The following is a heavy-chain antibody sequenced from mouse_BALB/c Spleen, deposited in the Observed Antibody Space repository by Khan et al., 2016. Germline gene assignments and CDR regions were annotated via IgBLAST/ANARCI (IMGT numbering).Heavy chain of an antibody. D-gene: IGHD1-1*01. V-gene: IGHV1-7*01. Sequence: QVQLQQSGAELAKPGASVKMSCKAPGYTFTSYWMHWVKQRPGQGLEWIGYINPSTGYTEYNQKFKDKATLTADKSSSTAYMQLSSLTSEDSAVYYCAYYGSSYYAMDYWGQGTSVTVSS. J-gene: IGHJ4*01. CDR1: GYTFTSYW. CDR3: AYYGSSYYAMDY. CDR2: INPSTGYT.